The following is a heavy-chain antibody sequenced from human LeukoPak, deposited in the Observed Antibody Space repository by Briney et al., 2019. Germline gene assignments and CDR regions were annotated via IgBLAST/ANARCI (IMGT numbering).Heavy chain of an antibody. V-gene: IGHV4-59*01. CDR3: ARYGGYGHY. Sequence: PSETLSLTCTVSGGSISSYYWSWIRQPPGKGLEWIGYIYYSGSTNYNPSLKSRVTISVDTSKNQFSLKLSSVPASDAAVYYCARYGGYGHYWGQGTLVTVSS. J-gene: IGHJ4*02. CDR2: IYYSGST. D-gene: IGHD5-12*01. CDR1: GGSISSYY.